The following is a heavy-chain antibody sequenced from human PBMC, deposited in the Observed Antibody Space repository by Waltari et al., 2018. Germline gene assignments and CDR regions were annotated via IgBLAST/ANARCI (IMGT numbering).Heavy chain of an antibody. V-gene: IGHV3-30-3*01. D-gene: IGHD6-19*01. CDR1: GFTFSSYA. CDR3: AREEVIALAANYGMDV. J-gene: IGHJ6*02. Sequence: QVQVVESGGGVVRPGGSLRRPCAASGFTFSSYALHWVRQAPGKGLEWVAIISYDGSNKYYPESVKGRFTISRDNSKNTLFLQMNSLRPEDTAVYYCAREEVIALAANYGMDVWGQGTAVTVSS. CDR2: ISYDGSNK.